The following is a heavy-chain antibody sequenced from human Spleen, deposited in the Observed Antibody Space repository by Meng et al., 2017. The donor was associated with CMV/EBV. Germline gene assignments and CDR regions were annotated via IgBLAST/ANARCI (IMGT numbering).Heavy chain of an antibody. CDR2: ISAYNGNT. V-gene: IGHV1-18*01. J-gene: IGHJ5*02. Sequence: CKASGYTFTSYGISWVRQAPGPGLEWMGWISAYNGNTNYAQKLQGRVTMTTDTSTSTAYMELRSLRSDDTAVYYCARRGDYNNWFDPWGQGTLVTVSS. CDR1: GYTFTSYG. D-gene: IGHD3-16*01. CDR3: ARRGDYNNWFDP.